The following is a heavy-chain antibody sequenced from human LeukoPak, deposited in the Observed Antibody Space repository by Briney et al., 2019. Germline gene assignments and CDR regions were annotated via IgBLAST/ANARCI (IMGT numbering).Heavy chain of an antibody. CDR3: AKDRYGDYEAPFHYYMDA. CDR2: INPNSGGT. V-gene: IGHV1-2*02. D-gene: IGHD5-12*01. Sequence: GASVKVSCKASGYTLTGYYMNWVRQAPGQGLEWMGWINPNSGGTNYGQKFQGRVTITRDTSIDTAYMQLSRLRSDDTAVYYCAKDRYGDYEAPFHYYMDAWGRGTTVTVSS. J-gene: IGHJ6*03. CDR1: GYTLTGYY.